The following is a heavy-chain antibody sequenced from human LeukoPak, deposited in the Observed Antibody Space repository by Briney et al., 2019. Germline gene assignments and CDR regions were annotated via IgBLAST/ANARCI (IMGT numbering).Heavy chain of an antibody. CDR1: GFPFSHYG. Sequence: PGGSLRLSCAASGFPFSHYGMHWVRQAPGKGLEWVAVISDDGSNKYSADSVKGRFTISRDNAKNSLYLQMNSLRAEDTALYYCAKAGGYSYGYYFDYWGQGTLVTVSS. J-gene: IGHJ4*02. V-gene: IGHV3-30*18. CDR2: ISDDGSNK. D-gene: IGHD5-18*01. CDR3: AKAGGYSYGYYFDY.